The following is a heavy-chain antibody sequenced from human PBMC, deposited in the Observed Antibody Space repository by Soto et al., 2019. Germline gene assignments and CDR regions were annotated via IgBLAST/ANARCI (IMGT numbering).Heavy chain of an antibody. J-gene: IGHJ6*02. V-gene: IGHV4-59*01. CDR2: IYYSGST. CDR3: ARASPPPRGMDV. CDR1: DGSISSYY. Sequence: QVQLQESGPGLVKPSETLSLTCTVSDGSISSYYWSWIRQPPGKGLEWIGYIYYSGSTNYNPSLKSRVTISVDTSKNQFSLKLSSVTAADTAVYYCARASPPPRGMDVWGQGTTVTVSS.